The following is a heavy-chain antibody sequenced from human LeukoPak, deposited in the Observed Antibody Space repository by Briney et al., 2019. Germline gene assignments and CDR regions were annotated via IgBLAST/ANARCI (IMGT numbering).Heavy chain of an antibody. CDR2: IWYDGSNK. V-gene: IGHV3-33*07. J-gene: IGHJ4*02. CDR1: GFTFKMTW. D-gene: IGHD3-10*01. CDR3: ARALFTHGSGSYYMGY. Sequence: GGSLRLSCAASGFTFKMTWMSWVRQTPGKGLEWVAVIWYDGSNKYYADSVKGRFTISRDNSKNTLCLQMNSLRAEDTAVYYCARALFTHGSGSYYMGYWGQGTLVTVSS.